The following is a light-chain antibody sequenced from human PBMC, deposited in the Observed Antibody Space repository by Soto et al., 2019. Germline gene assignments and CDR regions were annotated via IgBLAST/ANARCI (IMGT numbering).Light chain of an antibody. CDR2: KAS. V-gene: IGKV1-5*03. J-gene: IGKJ1*01. CDR1: QSVTNL. CDR3: QQYNKWPWT. Sequence: IQMTHSPSTLSASVGDRVTITCRASQSVTNLLAWYQQKPGEAPRLLMYKASSLQSWVPSRFSGSGSGTEFTLTITNLQSEELAVYFCQQYNKWPWTFGQGTKVDI.